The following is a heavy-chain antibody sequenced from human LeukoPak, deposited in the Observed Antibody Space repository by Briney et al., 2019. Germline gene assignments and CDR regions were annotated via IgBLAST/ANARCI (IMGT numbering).Heavy chain of an antibody. V-gene: IGHV1-69*13. CDR3: ARESDLLRADDY. D-gene: IGHD2-15*01. CDR2: IIPIFGTA. J-gene: IGHJ4*02. Sequence: GASVKVSCKASGGTFSSYAISWVRQAPGQGLEWMGGIIPIFGTANYAQKFQGRVTITADESTSTAYMELSSLRSEDTAVYYCARESDLLRADDYWGQGTLVTVSS. CDR1: GGTFSSYA.